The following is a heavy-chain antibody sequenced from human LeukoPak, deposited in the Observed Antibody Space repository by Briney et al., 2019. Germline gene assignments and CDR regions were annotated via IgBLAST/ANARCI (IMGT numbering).Heavy chain of an antibody. J-gene: IGHJ5*02. V-gene: IGHV4-4*07. D-gene: IGHD1-26*01. CDR1: GGSITSYS. CDR3: ARGYSGSYRGSWLDP. CDR2: IYTTGST. Sequence: SETLSLTRTVSGGSITSYSWSWIRQPAGKGLEWIGRIYTTGSTNYNPSLRSRVTMSVETSKNQFSLKLSSVTAADTAVYYCARGYSGSYRGSWLDPWGLGTLVTVSS.